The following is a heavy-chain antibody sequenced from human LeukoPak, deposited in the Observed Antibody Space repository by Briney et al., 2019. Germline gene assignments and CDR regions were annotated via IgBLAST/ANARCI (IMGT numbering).Heavy chain of an antibody. CDR1: EFTFSRYG. D-gene: IGHD1-26*01. J-gene: IGHJ5*02. CDR3: AKDPMGATTYWFDP. CDR2: ISGNTANT. V-gene: IGHV3-23*01. Sequence: HSGGSLRLSCVASEFTFSRYGMSWVRQAPGKGLEWVSWISGNTANTDYADSVRGRFSISRDNSKNTLYLHMFSLRAEDTAIYYCAKDPMGATTYWFDPWGQGTLVTVSS.